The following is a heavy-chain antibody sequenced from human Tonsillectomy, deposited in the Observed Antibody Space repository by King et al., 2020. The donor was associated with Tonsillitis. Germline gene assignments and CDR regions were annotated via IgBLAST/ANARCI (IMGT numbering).Heavy chain of an antibody. Sequence: VQLVESGGGLVQPGGSLRLSCAASGFTFSNYGMAWVRQAPGKGLEWVSSVTHSGGSTYYADSVKGRFTISRDNSKNMLYLQMNSLTGDDTAVYYCLKVPEEVAVDYWGQGILVTVSS. J-gene: IGHJ4*02. CDR1: GFTFSNYG. CDR2: VTHSGGST. D-gene: IGHD6-19*01. V-gene: IGHV3-23*04. CDR3: LKVPEEVAVDY.